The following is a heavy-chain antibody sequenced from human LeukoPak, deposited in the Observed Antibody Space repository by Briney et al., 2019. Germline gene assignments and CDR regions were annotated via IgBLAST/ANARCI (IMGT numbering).Heavy chain of an antibody. CDR3: ARDHYDGSTYYHDY. D-gene: IGHD3-22*01. V-gene: IGHV3-53*01. Sequence: PGGSLRLSCAASGFTVSSNYMSWVRQAPGKGLEWVSVIYRGGGTYYADSVKGRFTISRDNSKNTLYLQMNSLRAADTAVYYCARDHYDGSTYYHDYWGQGTLVTVSS. J-gene: IGHJ4*02. CDR2: IYRGGGT. CDR1: GFTVSSNY.